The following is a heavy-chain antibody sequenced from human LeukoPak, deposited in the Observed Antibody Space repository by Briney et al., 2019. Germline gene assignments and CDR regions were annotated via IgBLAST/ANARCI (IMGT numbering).Heavy chain of an antibody. CDR2: INPTTGGT. CDR3: ALTGDLFDF. Sequence: ASVKVSCKTSVYTFTAYYIHWIRQAPGQGLEWVGWINPTTGGTNYAQKFQGRVTVTRDTSISTTYMDLASLRSDDTAVYYCALTGDLFDFWGQGTLVTVSS. J-gene: IGHJ4*02. D-gene: IGHD7-27*01. CDR1: VYTFTAYY. V-gene: IGHV1-2*02.